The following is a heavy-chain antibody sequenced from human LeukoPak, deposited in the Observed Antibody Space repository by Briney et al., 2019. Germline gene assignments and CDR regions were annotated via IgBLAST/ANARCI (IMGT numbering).Heavy chain of an antibody. V-gene: IGHV1-58*02. Sequence: SVKVSCKASGFTFTSSAMQWVRQARGQRLEWIGWIVVGSGNTNYAQKFQERVTITRDMSTSTAYMELSSLRSEDTAVYYCAADPQWEHPPKSYYYGMDVWGHGTTVTVSS. D-gene: IGHD1-26*01. CDR1: GFTFTSSA. CDR3: AADPQWEHPPKSYYYGMDV. J-gene: IGHJ6*02. CDR2: IVVGSGNT.